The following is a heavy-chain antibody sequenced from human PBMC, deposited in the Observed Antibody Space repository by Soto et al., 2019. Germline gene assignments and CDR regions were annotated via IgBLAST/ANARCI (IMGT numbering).Heavy chain of an antibody. Sequence: SETLSLTCTVSGGSISSYYWSWIRQPPGKGLEWIGYIYYSGSTNYNPSLKSRVAISVDTSKNQFSLKLSSVTAADTAVYYCARHLIAAADAFDIWGQGTMVTVSS. CDR2: IYYSGST. CDR1: GGSISSYY. CDR3: ARHLIAAADAFDI. J-gene: IGHJ3*02. D-gene: IGHD6-13*01. V-gene: IGHV4-59*08.